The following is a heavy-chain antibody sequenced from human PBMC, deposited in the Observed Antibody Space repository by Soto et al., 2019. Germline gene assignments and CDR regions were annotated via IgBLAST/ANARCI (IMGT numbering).Heavy chain of an antibody. D-gene: IGHD2-2*01. V-gene: IGHV3-23*01. CDR3: VPLCRYCSTTTPS. J-gene: IGHJ4*02. CDR2: ISGNGGEYT. Sequence: EVQLLESGGGLVQPGGSLRLSCAASGVTFSTYALSWVRQAPRKGLEWVSAISGNGGEYTYYADSVKGRFTISRDNSKNTLYLQMNSLRAEDTAVYYCVPLCRYCSTTTPSWGQGTLVTVSS. CDR1: GVTFSTYA.